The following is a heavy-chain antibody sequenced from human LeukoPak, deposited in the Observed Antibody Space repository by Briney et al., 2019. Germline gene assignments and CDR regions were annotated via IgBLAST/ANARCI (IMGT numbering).Heavy chain of an antibody. CDR2: ISYDGSSK. CDR1: GFTFSNYA. D-gene: IGHD2-15*01. J-gene: IGHJ4*02. V-gene: IGHV3-30-3*01. Sequence: GGSPRLSCAASGFTFSNYAIHWVRQAPGKGLEWVAVISYDGSSKYYADSVKGRFTISRDNSKNTLYLQMNCLRAEDTALYYCARDYCSGGSCYSIPGYWGQGTLVTVSS. CDR3: ARDYCSGGSCYSIPGY.